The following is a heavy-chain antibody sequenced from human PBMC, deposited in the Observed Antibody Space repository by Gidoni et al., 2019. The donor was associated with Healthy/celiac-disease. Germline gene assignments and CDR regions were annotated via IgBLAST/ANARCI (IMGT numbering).Heavy chain of an antibody. CDR3: ARVGATTPDDY. CDR1: GGYICSSNW. CDR2: IYHRGST. V-gene: IGHV4-4*02. D-gene: IGHD1-26*01. Sequence: QVQLQESGPGQVKPSGTLSLPCAVSGGYICSSNWWSCVRQPPGKGLEWIGEIYHRGSTNYNPSRKSRVTISVDKSKNQFSLKLSSVTAADTAVYYCARVGATTPDDYWGQGTLVTVSS. J-gene: IGHJ4*02.